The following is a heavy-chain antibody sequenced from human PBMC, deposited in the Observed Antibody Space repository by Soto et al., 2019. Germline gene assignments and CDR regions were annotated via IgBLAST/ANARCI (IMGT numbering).Heavy chain of an antibody. CDR1: GFTVSNNY. CDR2: INSAGTP. D-gene: IGHD3-10*01. J-gene: IGHJ6*01. Sequence: EVQVVETGGGLIQPGGSLRLSCVASGFTVSNNYMSWVRQVPGNGLKWVSLINSAGTPYYADSVKGRFTVSRDTSKNTLYLQMSSLRVEDTAVYFCAREKSAMLRGVRYGMDVWGQGTAVTVSS. V-gene: IGHV3-53*02. CDR3: AREKSAMLRGVRYGMDV.